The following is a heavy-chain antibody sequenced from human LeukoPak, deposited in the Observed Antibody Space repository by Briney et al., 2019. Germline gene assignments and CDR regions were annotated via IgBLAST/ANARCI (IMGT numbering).Heavy chain of an antibody. V-gene: IGHV3-23*01. CDR2: ISDSGDRT. CDR3: AEEHYSTGIADS. CDR1: GFTFNNYA. Sequence: GGSLRLSCAASGFTFNNYAMSWVRQAPGKGLEWVSAISDSGDRTYYADSVKGRFTISRDNSKNTLYLQMDSLRGEDTAIYYCAEEHYSTGIADSWGQGTLVTFSS. J-gene: IGHJ5*01. D-gene: IGHD3-10*01.